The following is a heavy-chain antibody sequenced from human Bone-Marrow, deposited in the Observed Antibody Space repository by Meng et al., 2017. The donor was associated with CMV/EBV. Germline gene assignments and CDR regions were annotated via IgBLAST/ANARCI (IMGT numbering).Heavy chain of an antibody. V-gene: IGHV3-30*02. CDR2: IRYDGSNK. CDR1: GFTFSSYG. CDR3: AKVFLRWVSDAFDI. J-gene: IGHJ3*02. D-gene: IGHD3-10*02. Sequence: GESLKISCAASGFTFSSYGMHWVRQAPGKGLEWVAFIRYDGSNKYYADSVKGRFTISRDNSKNTLYLQMNSLRAEDTAVYYGAKVFLRWVSDAFDIWGQGTMVTVSS.